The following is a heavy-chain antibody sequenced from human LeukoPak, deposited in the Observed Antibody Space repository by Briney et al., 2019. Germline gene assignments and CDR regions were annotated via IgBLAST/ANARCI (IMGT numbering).Heavy chain of an antibody. Sequence: GGSLRLSCAASGFTFSSYEINWVRQAPGKGLEWVSYISSSGSTIYYADSVKGRFTISRDNAKNSLYLQMNSLRAEDTAVYYCAREAYRIAAAGGFDYWGQGTLVTVSS. J-gene: IGHJ4*02. D-gene: IGHD6-13*01. CDR3: AREAYRIAAAGGFDY. CDR2: ISSSGSTI. CDR1: GFTFSSYE. V-gene: IGHV3-48*03.